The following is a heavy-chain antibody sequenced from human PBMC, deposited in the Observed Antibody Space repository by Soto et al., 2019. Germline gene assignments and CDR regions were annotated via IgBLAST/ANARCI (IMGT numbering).Heavy chain of an antibody. J-gene: IGHJ6*02. CDR1: GGSIRSYY. CDR2: FYHSGNS. Sequence: SETLSLTCSVSGGSIRSYYWSWIRQSPEKGLEWIGYFYHSGNSDYNPSLKSRVTISVDTSKNQLSLSLRSVTAADTAVYFCARISSVDPYGYVNGGLDVWGQGTTVTVSS. D-gene: IGHD5-18*01. CDR3: ARISSVDPYGYVNGGLDV. V-gene: IGHV4-59*01.